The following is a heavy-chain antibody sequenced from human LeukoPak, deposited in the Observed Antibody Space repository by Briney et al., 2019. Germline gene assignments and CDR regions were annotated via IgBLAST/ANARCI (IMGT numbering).Heavy chain of an antibody. J-gene: IGHJ4*02. CDR3: SNLYSSNY. V-gene: IGHV3-23*01. CDR2: ISGSGAGT. D-gene: IGHD6-13*01. CDR1: GFTFSDYS. Sequence: GGSLRLSCAASGFTFSDYSMSWVRQAPGKGLEWVSGISGSGAGTYYADSVRGRFTISRDNSKNTLYLQMNSLRAEDTAVYYCSNLYSSNYWGQGTLVTVSS.